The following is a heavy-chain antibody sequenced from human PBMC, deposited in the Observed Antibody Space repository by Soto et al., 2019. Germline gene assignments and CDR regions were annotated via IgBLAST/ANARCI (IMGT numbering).Heavy chain of an antibody. D-gene: IGHD6-13*01. Sequence: SETLSLTCAVYGGSFSGYYWIWIRQPPGKGLEWIGEINHSGSTNYNPSLKSRVTISVDTSKNQFSLKLSSVTAADTAVYYCARGGIAAADAFDIWGQGTMVTVSS. V-gene: IGHV4-34*01. CDR3: ARGGIAAADAFDI. CDR1: GGSFSGYY. J-gene: IGHJ3*02. CDR2: INHSGST.